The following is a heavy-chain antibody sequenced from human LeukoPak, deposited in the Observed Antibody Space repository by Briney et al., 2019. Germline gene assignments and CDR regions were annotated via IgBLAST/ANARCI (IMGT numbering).Heavy chain of an antibody. D-gene: IGHD3-3*01. V-gene: IGHV4-4*07. CDR2: IYTSGST. Sequence: SETLSLTCTVSGGSLSSYYWSWIRQPAGKGLEWIGRIYTSGSTNYNPSLKSRVTMSVDTSKNQFSLKLSSVTAADTAVYYCARERTLLRFLEWLPPYDAFDIWGQGTMVTVSS. J-gene: IGHJ3*02. CDR3: ARERTLLRFLEWLPPYDAFDI. CDR1: GGSLSSYY.